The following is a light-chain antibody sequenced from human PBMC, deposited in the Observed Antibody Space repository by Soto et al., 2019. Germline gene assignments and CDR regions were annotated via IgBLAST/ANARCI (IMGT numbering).Light chain of an antibody. CDR3: PSYDSSLSGSEV. CDR2: GNG. J-gene: IGLJ1*01. Sequence: QSVLTQPPSVSGAPGQRVTISCTGSSSNIGAGHDVHWYQQLPGTAPKLLIYGNGNRPSGVPDRFSGSKSGTSASLAITGLQADDEADYYCPSYDSSLSGSEVFGTGTKVTVL. CDR1: SSNIGAGHD. V-gene: IGLV1-40*01.